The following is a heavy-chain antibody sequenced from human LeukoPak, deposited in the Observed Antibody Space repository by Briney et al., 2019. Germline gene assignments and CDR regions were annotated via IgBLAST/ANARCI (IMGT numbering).Heavy chain of an antibody. D-gene: IGHD2-8*01. CDR1: GFTFSNYA. V-gene: IGHV3-23*01. CDR2: FSGSGGTT. Sequence: PGGSLSLSCVASGFTFSNYAMNWVRQAPGRGLEWVSGFSGSGGTTYYADPVKGRFTISRDNSKNTLYLQMNSLRVEDTAVYYCANGNRCTSPNCLGYYYFYMDVWGKGTTVTVSS. J-gene: IGHJ6*03. CDR3: ANGNRCTSPNCLGYYYFYMDV.